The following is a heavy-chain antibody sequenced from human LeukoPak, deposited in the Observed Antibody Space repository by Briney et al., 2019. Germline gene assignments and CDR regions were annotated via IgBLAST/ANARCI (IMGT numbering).Heavy chain of an antibody. J-gene: IGHJ6*02. CDR1: GYTFTSYY. V-gene: IGHV1-46*01. CDR2: INPSGGST. CDR3: ARDHTVVSGNYYYYGMDV. Sequence: ASVKVSCKASGYTFTSYYMHWVRQAPGQGLEWMGIINPSGGSTSYAQKFQGRVTMTRDTSTSTVYMELSSLRSEDAAVYYCARDHTVVSGNYYYYGMDVWGQGTTVTVSS. D-gene: IGHD4-17*01.